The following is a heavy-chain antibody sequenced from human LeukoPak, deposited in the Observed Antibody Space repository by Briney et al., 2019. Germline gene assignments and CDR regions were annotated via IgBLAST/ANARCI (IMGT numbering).Heavy chain of an antibody. CDR3: ARRGQTSRTFDY. V-gene: IGHV1-2*02. CDR2: INPNSGGT. D-gene: IGHD1-1*01. CDR1: GYTFTGYY. J-gene: IGHJ4*02. Sequence: ASVKVSCKASGYTFTGYYMHWVRQAPGQGLEWXXWINPNSGGTNYAQKFQGRVTMTRDTSISTAYMELSRLRSDDTAVYYCARRGQTSRTFDYWGQGTLVTVSS.